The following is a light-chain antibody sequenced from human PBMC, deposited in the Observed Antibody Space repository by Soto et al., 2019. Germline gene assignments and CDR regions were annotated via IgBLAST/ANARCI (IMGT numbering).Light chain of an antibody. CDR3: TSYTSSSTL. CDR1: SSDVGNYNY. J-gene: IGLJ1*01. Sequence: QSVLTQPASVSGSPGQSITISCTGTSSDVGNYNYVSWYQQLPGKAPKLMIYDVNNRPSGVSNRFSGSKSGNTASLTLSGLQSEDEADYYCTSYTSSSTLFGTGTKLTVL. V-gene: IGLV2-14*01. CDR2: DVN.